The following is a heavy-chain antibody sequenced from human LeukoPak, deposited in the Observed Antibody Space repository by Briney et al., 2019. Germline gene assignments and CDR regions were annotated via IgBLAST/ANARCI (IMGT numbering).Heavy chain of an antibody. J-gene: IGHJ6*03. V-gene: IGHV4-4*07. D-gene: IGHD2-8*01. Sequence: PSETLSLTCSVSGGSISSYSWSWIRQPPGKGLEWIGRIYTSGSTNYNPSLKSRVTISVDKSKNQFSLKLSSVTAADTAVYYCARDGDCTNGVCPSYYMDVWGKGTTVTVSS. CDR2: IYTSGST. CDR1: GGSISSYS. CDR3: ARDGDCTNGVCPSYYMDV.